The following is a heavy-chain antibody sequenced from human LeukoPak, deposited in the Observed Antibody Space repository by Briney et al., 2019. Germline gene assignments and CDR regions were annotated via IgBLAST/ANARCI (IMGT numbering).Heavy chain of an antibody. J-gene: IGHJ4*02. Sequence: PGGSLRLSCAASGFTFSDYYMSWIRQAPGKGLEWVSYISSSGSTIYSADSVKGRFTISRDNSKNTLYLQMNSLRADDTAVYYCAKGGPYSSPPEFDYWGQGTLVTVSS. CDR3: AKGGPYSSPPEFDY. V-gene: IGHV3-11*01. CDR2: ISSSGSTI. D-gene: IGHD6-13*01. CDR1: GFTFSDYY.